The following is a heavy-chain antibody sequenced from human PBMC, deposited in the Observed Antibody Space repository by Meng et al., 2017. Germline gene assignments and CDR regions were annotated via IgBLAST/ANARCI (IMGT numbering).Heavy chain of an antibody. Sequence: VQVGCEVKKPGASGKVSCKASGCTFTGYYMHWGRQAPGQGLEWMGRINPNSGGTNYAQKFQGRATMTRDTSISTAYMELSRLRSDDTAVYYCAREIHSSSFRYFDYWGQGTLVTVSS. D-gene: IGHD6-13*01. CDR3: AREIHSSSFRYFDY. V-gene: IGHV1-2*06. CDR2: INPNSGGT. J-gene: IGHJ4*02. CDR1: GCTFTGYY.